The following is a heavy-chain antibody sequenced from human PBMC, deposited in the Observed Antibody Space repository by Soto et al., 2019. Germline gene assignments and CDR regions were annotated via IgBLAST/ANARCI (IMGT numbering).Heavy chain of an antibody. CDR3: AKNLWFGESVFDS. D-gene: IGHD3-10*01. CDR2: ISGGGST. CDR1: GFPFSSYV. J-gene: IGHJ4*02. Sequence: EVQLLESGGGLGQRGGSLRLSCAASGFPFSSYVMSWVRQAPGKGLEWVSGISGGGSTSYADSVKGRFTVSRDNSKNTLYLQMDSLRTEDTAVYYCAKNLWFGESVFDSWGQGTLVTVSS. V-gene: IGHV3-23*01.